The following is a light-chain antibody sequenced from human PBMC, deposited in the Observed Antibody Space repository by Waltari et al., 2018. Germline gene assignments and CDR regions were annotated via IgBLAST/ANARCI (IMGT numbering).Light chain of an antibody. J-gene: IGKJ1*01. Sequence: DIQMTQSPSSLSASVGDRVTITCRARQPITNSLSWFQQKSGEAPKSLIYCASNLQGGVPSKFSGSGYGTDFTLTISSLQPEDFATXYXLXYNSYPRTFGPGTKVEIK. CDR2: CAS. CDR1: QPITNS. V-gene: IGKV1-16*02. CDR3: LXYNSYPRT.